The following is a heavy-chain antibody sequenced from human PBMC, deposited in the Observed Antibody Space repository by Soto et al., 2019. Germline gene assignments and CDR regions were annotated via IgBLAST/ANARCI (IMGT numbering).Heavy chain of an antibody. CDR3: ARGSHKLHSYDSSGFYHYVDY. J-gene: IGHJ4*02. Sequence: QVQLQQWGAGLLKPSETLSLTCAVYGGSFSDYSWTWIRQPPGKGLEWIGEINDSGSTNYTPSLERRVTISRDTYKNRFSLKLSSVTAADTAVYYCARGSHKLHSYDSSGFYHYVDYWGQGSLVTVSS. CDR2: INDSGST. D-gene: IGHD3-22*01. CDR1: GGSFSDYS. V-gene: IGHV4-34*01.